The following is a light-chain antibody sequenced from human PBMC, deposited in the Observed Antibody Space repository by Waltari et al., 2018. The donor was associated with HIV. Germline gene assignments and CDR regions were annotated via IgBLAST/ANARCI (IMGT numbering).Light chain of an antibody. CDR2: DDS. CDR1: RIGSKS. CDR3: QVWEITDDHVV. J-gene: IGLJ2*01. Sequence: SYVLTQPPSVSVAPGQTARITCGGSRIGSKSVHWYQQKPGQAPVLVVQDDSDRPSRIPERFSGSNSWDTATLAISKVEAGDEADYYCQVWEITDDHVVFGGGTKLTVL. V-gene: IGLV3-21*02.